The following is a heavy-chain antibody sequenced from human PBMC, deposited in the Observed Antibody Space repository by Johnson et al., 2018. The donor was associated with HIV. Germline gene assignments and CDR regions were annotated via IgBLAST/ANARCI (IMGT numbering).Heavy chain of an antibody. CDR3: VKDLATGDTNGGTLDI. D-gene: IGHD2-8*01. CDR2: INWDGSST. V-gene: IGHV3-43D*03. Sequence: VQLVESGGAVVQPGGSLRLSCATSRFTFDDYAMHWVRQAPGKGLEWVSLINWDGSSTYYADSVKGRFTISRDNIRNSLYLQRNSLRPEDTALYYCVKDLATGDTNGGTLDIWGQGTMVTVSS. J-gene: IGHJ3*02. CDR1: RFTFDDYA.